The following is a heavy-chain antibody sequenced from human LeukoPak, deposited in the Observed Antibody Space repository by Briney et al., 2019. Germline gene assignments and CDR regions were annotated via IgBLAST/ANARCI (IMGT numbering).Heavy chain of an antibody. Sequence: ASVKVSCKASGYTFTSYGISWVRQAPGQGLEWMGWISAYNGNTNYAQKLQGSLTIPTDTSTSTPYMELRSLRSDDTAVYYCARDFNGYSGSYYLLGFDFDYWGQGTLVTVSS. V-gene: IGHV1-18*01. D-gene: IGHD1-26*01. CDR2: ISAYNGNT. J-gene: IGHJ4*02. CDR1: GYTFTSYG. CDR3: ARDFNGYSGSYYLLGFDFDY.